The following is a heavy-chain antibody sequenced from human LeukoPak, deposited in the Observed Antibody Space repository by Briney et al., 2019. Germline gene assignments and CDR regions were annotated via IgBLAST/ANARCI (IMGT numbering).Heavy chain of an antibody. CDR3: AKDRCSNGIGCYYYYMDV. CDR2: IQYDGSNE. J-gene: IGHJ6*03. CDR1: GFTFSSYC. V-gene: IGHV3-30*02. Sequence: GGSLRLSCAASGFTFSSYCMQWVRLAPGKGLEWVAYIQYDGSNEQYAHSVKGRFRSSRDSSKNILYLQMNSLRAEDTAVYYCAKDRCSNGIGCYYYYMDVWGKGTTVTISS. D-gene: IGHD2-8*01.